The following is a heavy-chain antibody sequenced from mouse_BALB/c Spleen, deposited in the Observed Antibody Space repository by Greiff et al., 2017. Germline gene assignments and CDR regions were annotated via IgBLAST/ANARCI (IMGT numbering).Heavy chain of an antibody. Sequence: VKLVESGPSLVQPSQSLSITCTVSGFSLTSYGVHWVRQSPGKGLEWLGVIWRGGSTDYNAAFMSRLSITKDNSKSQVFFKMNSLQADDTAIYYCAKKGDYGSSFDYWGQGTTLTVSS. CDR1: GFSLTSYG. J-gene: IGHJ2*01. D-gene: IGHD1-1*01. CDR2: IWRGGST. CDR3: AKKGDYGSSFDY. V-gene: IGHV2-5-1*01.